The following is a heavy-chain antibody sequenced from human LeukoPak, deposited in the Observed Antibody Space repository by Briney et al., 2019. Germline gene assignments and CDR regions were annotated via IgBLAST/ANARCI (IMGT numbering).Heavy chain of an antibody. J-gene: IGHJ2*01. Sequence: RPGGSLRLSCSASGFTFTTYGMSWVRQGPGKGLEWVSTITWNGGQTAYADSVKGRFTISRDNAKNSLYLEMNSLSPEDTALYYCARSSTTVTTRFFDLWGRGTLVTVSS. CDR3: ARSSTTVTTRFFDL. CDR1: GFTFTTYG. V-gene: IGHV3-20*04. CDR2: ITWNGGQT. D-gene: IGHD4-17*01.